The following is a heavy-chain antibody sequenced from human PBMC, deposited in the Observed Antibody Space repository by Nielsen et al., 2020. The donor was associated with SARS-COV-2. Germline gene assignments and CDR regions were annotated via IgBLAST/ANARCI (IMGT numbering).Heavy chain of an antibody. Sequence: WVRQAPGQRLEWMGWINAGNGNTKYSQKFQGRVTITRDTSASTAYMELSSLRSEDTAVYYCAREDIVVVPAANGGYYYYYYMDVWGKGTTVTVPS. CDR3: AREDIVVVPAANGGYYYYYYMDV. V-gene: IGHV1-3*01. J-gene: IGHJ6*03. D-gene: IGHD2-2*01. CDR2: INAGNGNT.